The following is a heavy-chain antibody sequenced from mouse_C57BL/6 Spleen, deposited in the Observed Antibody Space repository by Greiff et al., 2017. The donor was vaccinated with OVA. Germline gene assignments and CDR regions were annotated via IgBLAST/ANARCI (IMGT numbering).Heavy chain of an antibody. J-gene: IGHJ4*01. CDR1: GYTFTSYG. CDR3: ANYYGSSYAMDY. D-gene: IGHD1-1*01. V-gene: IGHV1-81*01. Sequence: VQLQQSGAELARPGASVKLSCKASGYTFTSYGISWVKQRTGQGLEWIGEIYPRSGNTYYNEKFKGKATLTADKSSSTAYMELRSLTSEDFAVYFCANYYGSSYAMDYWGQGTSVTVSS. CDR2: IYPRSGNT.